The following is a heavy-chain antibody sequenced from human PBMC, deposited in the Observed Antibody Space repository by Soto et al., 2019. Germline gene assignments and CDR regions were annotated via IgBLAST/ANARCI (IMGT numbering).Heavy chain of an antibody. CDR3: AKGASTTVFAFNDY. D-gene: IGHD4-17*01. CDR1: GFIFDEYA. CDR2: ISWNSGNI. J-gene: IGHJ4*02. Sequence: EVQLVESGGGLVQPGRSLRLSCAASGFIFDEYAMHWVRQAPGKGLEWVSSISWNSGNIGYADSVKGRFTISRDNAKNSRYLQMNRGRGEDTALYYCAKGASTTVFAFNDYWGQGTLVTVSS. V-gene: IGHV3-9*01.